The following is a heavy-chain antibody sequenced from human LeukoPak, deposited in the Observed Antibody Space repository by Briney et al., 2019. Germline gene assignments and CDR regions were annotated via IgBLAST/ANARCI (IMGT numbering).Heavy chain of an antibody. CDR2: INYNGGST. D-gene: IGHD2-15*01. J-gene: IGHJ6*02. V-gene: IGHV1-46*01. CDR1: GYTFTSYY. Sequence: ASVKVSCKASGYTFTSYYMHWVRQAPGQGLEWMGIINYNGGSTSYAQKFQGRVTMTRDTSTSTVYMELSSLRSEDTAVYYCARDEDCSGGSCYYYYGMDVWGQGTTVTVSS. CDR3: ARDEDCSGGSCYYYYGMDV.